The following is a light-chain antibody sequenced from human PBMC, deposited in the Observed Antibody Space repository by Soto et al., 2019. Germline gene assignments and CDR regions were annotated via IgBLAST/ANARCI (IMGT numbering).Light chain of an antibody. CDR1: QSVSSSY. CDR3: QHYGYSPFT. Sequence: EIVLTQSPGTLSLSPGERATLSCRASQSVSSSYLAWYQQKPGQAPRLLIYGASSRATGIPERFSGSGSGTDFTLTITRLEPEDFAVYFCQHYGYSPFTLGPGTKVDIK. V-gene: IGKV3-20*01. CDR2: GAS. J-gene: IGKJ3*01.